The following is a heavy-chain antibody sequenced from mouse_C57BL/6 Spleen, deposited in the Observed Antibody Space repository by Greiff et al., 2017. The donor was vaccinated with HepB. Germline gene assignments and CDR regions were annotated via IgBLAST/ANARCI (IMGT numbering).Heavy chain of an antibody. D-gene: IGHD2-4*01. Sequence: QVQLQQPGAELVMPGASVKLSCKASGYTFTSYWMHWVKQRPGQGLEWIGEIDPSDSYTNYNQKFKGKSTLTVDKSSSTAYMQLSSLTSEDSAVYYCARGRIKDYFDYWGQGTTLTVSS. J-gene: IGHJ2*01. CDR3: ARGRIKDYFDY. CDR1: GYTFTSYW. CDR2: IDPSDSYT. V-gene: IGHV1-69*01.